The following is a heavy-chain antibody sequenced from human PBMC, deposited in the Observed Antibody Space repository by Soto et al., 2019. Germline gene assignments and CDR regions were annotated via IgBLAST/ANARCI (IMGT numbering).Heavy chain of an antibody. CDR3: ARDLGSSGWYGVDV. CDR2: IYTSGRT. CDR1: GGSISNYY. Sequence: PSETLSLTCTVSGGSISNYYWSWIRQPAGKGLEWIGRIYTSGRTNYSPSLKSRVTMSVDTSKNQFSLKLISVTAADTAVYYCARDLGSSGWYGVDVWGQGTTVTVSS. J-gene: IGHJ6*02. V-gene: IGHV4-4*07. D-gene: IGHD6-19*01.